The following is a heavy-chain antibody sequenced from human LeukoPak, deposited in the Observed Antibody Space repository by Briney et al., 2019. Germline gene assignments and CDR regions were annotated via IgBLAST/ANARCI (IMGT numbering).Heavy chain of an antibody. D-gene: IGHD4-17*01. CDR3: ARTYGDYADGMDV. Sequence: ASVTVSCTASGYTFTSYAMHWVRQAPGQGLEWMGWISAYNGNTNYAQKLQGRVTMTTDTSTSTAYMELRSLRSDDTAVYYCARTYGDYADGMDVWGQGTTVTVSS. CDR1: GYTFTSYA. V-gene: IGHV1-18*01. CDR2: ISAYNGNT. J-gene: IGHJ6*02.